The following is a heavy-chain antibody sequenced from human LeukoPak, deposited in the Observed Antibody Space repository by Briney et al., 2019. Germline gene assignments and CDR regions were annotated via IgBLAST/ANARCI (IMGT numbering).Heavy chain of an antibody. CDR2: TRYDGSNK. J-gene: IGHJ5*02. V-gene: IGHV3-30*02. Sequence: GGSLRLSCAASGFTFSSYGMHWVCQAPGKGLEWMAFTRYDGSNKYYADSVKGRFTISRDNSKNTLYLQMNSLRAEDTAVYYCAREPYPDYYSTFDPWGQGTLVTVSS. D-gene: IGHD3-22*01. CDR3: AREPYPDYYSTFDP. CDR1: GFTFSSYG.